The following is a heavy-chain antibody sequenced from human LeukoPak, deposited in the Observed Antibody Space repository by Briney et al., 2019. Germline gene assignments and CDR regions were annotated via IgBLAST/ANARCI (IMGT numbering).Heavy chain of an antibody. CDR2: INAYNGNT. CDR3: ARAEWELFYFDY. Sequence: ASVKVSCKASGYTFTSYGISWVRQTPGQGLEWMGWINAYNGNTNYAQKLQGRVTMTTDTFTSTAYMELRSLRSDDTAVYYCARAEWELFYFDYWGQGTLVTVSS. CDR1: GYTFTSYG. D-gene: IGHD1-26*01. J-gene: IGHJ4*02. V-gene: IGHV1-18*01.